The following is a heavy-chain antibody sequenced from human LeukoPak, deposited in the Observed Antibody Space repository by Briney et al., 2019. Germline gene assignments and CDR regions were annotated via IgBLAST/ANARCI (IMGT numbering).Heavy chain of an antibody. D-gene: IGHD3-3*01. J-gene: IGHJ4*02. Sequence: GRSLRLSCAASGFTFSSYGMHWVRQAPGKGLEWVAVIWYDGSNKYYADSVKGRFTISRDNSKNTLYLQMNSLRAEDTAVYYCAKESIFGVVIDYWGQGTLVTVSS. CDR3: AKESIFGVVIDY. CDR1: GFTFSSYG. V-gene: IGHV3-33*06. CDR2: IWYDGSNK.